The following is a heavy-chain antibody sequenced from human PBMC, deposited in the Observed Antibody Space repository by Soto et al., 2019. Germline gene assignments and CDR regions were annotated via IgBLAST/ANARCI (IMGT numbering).Heavy chain of an antibody. CDR1: GFTVSSYA. CDR2: ISSNGGST. CDR3: ARRTPGWYFDL. V-gene: IGHV3-64*01. J-gene: IGHJ2*01. Sequence: EVQLVESGGGLVQPGGSLRLSCAASGFTVSSYAMHWVRQAPGKGLEYVSAISSNGGSTYYANSVKGRFTISRDNSKNTLYLQMGSLRADDMAVYYCARRTPGWYFDLWGRGTLVTVSS.